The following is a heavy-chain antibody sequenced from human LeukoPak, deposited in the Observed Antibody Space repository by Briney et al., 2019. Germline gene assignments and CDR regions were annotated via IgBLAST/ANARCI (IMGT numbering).Heavy chain of an antibody. Sequence: GGSLRLSCAASGFTFSSYWMSWVRQAPGKGLEWVANIKQDGSEKYYVDSVKGRFTISRDNAKNSLYLQMNSLRAEDTAVYYCASLSYYDFWSGYYTDYWGQGTLVTVPS. CDR2: IKQDGSEK. J-gene: IGHJ4*02. CDR1: GFTFSSYW. V-gene: IGHV3-7*01. D-gene: IGHD3-3*01. CDR3: ASLSYYDFWSGYYTDY.